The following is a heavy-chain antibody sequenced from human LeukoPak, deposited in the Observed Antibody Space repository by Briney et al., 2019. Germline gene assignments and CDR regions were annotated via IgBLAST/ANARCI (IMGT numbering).Heavy chain of an antibody. D-gene: IGHD5-18*01. Sequence: GSSAKVSCKASGGTFSSYAISWVRQAPGQGLEWMGGIIPIFGTANYAQKFQGRVTITADESTSTAYMELSSLRSEDTAVYYCAWTPWIQLWPARVDVWGQGTTVTVS. CDR3: AWTPWIQLWPARVDV. J-gene: IGHJ6*02. CDR2: IIPIFGTA. V-gene: IGHV1-69*01. CDR1: GGTFSSYA.